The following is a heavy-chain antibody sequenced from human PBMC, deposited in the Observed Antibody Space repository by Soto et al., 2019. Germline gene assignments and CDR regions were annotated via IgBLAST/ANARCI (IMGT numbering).Heavy chain of an antibody. CDR3: ARDPVAGTYFDY. CDR1: GYTFISYG. CDR2: INAFNGNT. Sequence: QVQLVQSGAEVKKHGASVKVSCKASGYTFISYGISWVRQAPGQGREWMGWINAFNGNTNYAQKLQGRVTMTRDTSTSTAYMELRSLRSDDTAVYYCARDPVAGTYFDYWGEGTLVTVSS. D-gene: IGHD6-19*01. V-gene: IGHV1-18*01. J-gene: IGHJ4*02.